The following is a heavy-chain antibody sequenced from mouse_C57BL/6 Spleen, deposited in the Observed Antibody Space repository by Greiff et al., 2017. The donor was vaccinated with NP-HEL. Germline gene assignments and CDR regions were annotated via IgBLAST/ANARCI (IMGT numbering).Heavy chain of an antibody. CDR3: ARAYSNHYYAMDY. V-gene: IGHV1-52*01. Sequence: QVQLQQPGAELVRPGSSVKLSCKASGYTFTSYWMHWVKQRPIQGLEWIGNIDPSDSETHYNQKFKDKATLTVDKSSSTAYMQLSSLTSEDSAVYYCARAYSNHYYAMDYWGLGTSVTVSS. D-gene: IGHD2-5*01. CDR2: IDPSDSET. CDR1: GYTFTSYW. J-gene: IGHJ4*01.